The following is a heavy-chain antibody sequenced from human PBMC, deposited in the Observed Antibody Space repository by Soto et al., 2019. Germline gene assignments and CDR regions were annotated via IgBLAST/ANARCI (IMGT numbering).Heavy chain of an antibody. J-gene: IGHJ5*02. CDR3: ARFRYYGSGLNWFDP. D-gene: IGHD3-10*01. V-gene: IGHV4-34*01. CDR1: GGSFSGYY. CDR2: INHSGST. Sequence: LSLTCAVYGGSFSGYYWSWIRQPPGKGLEWIGEINHSGSTNYNPSLKSRVTISVDTSKNQFSLKLSSVTAADTAVYYCARFRYYGSGLNWFDPWGQGTLVTVSS.